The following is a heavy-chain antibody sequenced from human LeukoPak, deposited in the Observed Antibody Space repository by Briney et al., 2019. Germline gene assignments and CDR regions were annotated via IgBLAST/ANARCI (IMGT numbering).Heavy chain of an antibody. CDR2: INHSGST. D-gene: IGHD1-26*01. J-gene: IGHJ4*02. CDR1: GGSFSGYY. CDR3: ARSRGGGATPRSNY. V-gene: IGHV4-34*01. Sequence: SETLSLTCAVYGGSFSGYYWSWIRQPPGKGLEWIGEINHSGSTNYNPSLKSRVTISVDTSKNQFSLKLSSVTAADTAVYYCARSRGGGATPRSNYWGQGTLVTVSS.